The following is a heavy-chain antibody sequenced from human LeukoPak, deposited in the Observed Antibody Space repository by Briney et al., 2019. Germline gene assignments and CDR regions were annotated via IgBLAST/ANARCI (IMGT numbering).Heavy chain of an antibody. J-gene: IGHJ5*02. V-gene: IGHV1-69*06. CDR2: IIPLFGTA. D-gene: IGHD3-10*01. Sequence: GASVKVSCKAFGGTFSNFAISWVRQAPGQGLEWMGGIIPLFGTANYGQKSQGRVTITADKSTSTAYMGLSSLRSEDTAVYYCASSGLGGSGNYHRTWYNWFDPWGQGTLITVSS. CDR3: ASSGLGGSGNYHRTWYNWFDP. CDR1: GGTFSNFA.